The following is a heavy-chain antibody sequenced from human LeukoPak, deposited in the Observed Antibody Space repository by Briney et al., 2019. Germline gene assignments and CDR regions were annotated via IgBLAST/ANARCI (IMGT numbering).Heavy chain of an antibody. J-gene: IGHJ6*03. D-gene: IGHD3-10*01. CDR1: GGTFSSYA. V-gene: IGHV1-69*05. Sequence: SVKLSCKSSGGTFSSYAISWVRQAPGQGLEWMGGIIPIFGTANYAQKFQGRVTITTDESTSTAYMELSSMRSEDTAVYYCARDKRLLGHYYYMDVWGKGTTVTVSS. CDR3: ARDKRLLGHYYYMDV. CDR2: IIPIFGTA.